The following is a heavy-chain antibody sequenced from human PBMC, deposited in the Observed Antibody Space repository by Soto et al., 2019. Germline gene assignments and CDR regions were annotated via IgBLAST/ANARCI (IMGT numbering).Heavy chain of an antibody. V-gene: IGHV3-30-3*01. CDR3: ARVLGGVPGLFDT. Sequence: QVQVVESGGGVVQPGGSLRLSCAASAFTLSTYTMHWVRQAPGKGLEWVAVISFDGDTEYNADSVKGRFTVSRDDSKNALYLLMNSLRPEDTGIYYCARVLGGVPGLFDTWDQGTLVTVSS. CDR1: AFTLSTYT. CDR2: ISFDGDTE. J-gene: IGHJ4*02. D-gene: IGHD3-16*01.